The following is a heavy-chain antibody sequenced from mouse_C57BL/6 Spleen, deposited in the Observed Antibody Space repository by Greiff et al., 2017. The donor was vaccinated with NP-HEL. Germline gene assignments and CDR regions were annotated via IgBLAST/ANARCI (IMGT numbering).Heavy chain of an antibody. Sequence: VQLKESGGGLVKPGGSLKLSCAASGFTFSSYAMSWVRQTPEKRLEWVATISDGGSYTYYPDNVKGRFTISRDNAKNNLYLQMSHLKSEDTAMYYCARDTTTVVVHWYFDVWGTGTTVTVSS. CDR3: ARDTTTVVVHWYFDV. CDR1: GFTFSSYA. CDR2: ISDGGSYT. D-gene: IGHD1-1*01. J-gene: IGHJ1*03. V-gene: IGHV5-4*01.